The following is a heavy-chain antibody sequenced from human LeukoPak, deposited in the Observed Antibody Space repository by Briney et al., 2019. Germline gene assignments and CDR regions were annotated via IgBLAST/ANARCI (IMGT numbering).Heavy chain of an antibody. Sequence: GGSLRLSCVASGFTFSSYAMSWVRQAPGKGLEWVSAISGSGGSTYYADSVKGRFTISRDNSKNTLYLQMNSLRAEDTAVYYCAKSSIAAAGRTAMSEEGLCSYWGQGTLVTVSS. D-gene: IGHD6-13*01. CDR3: AKSSIAAAGRTAMSEEGLCSY. CDR1: GFTFSSYA. CDR2: ISGSGGST. V-gene: IGHV3-23*01. J-gene: IGHJ4*02.